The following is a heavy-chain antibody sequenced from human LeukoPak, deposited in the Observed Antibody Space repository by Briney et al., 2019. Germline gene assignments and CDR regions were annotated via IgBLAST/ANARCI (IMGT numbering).Heavy chain of an antibody. Sequence: GGSLRLSCAASGFTFSSYSMNWVRQAPGKGLEWVSYISSSSSTIYYADSVKGRFTISRDNAKNSLYLQMNSLRAEDTAVYYCARGRYYGSGSWDYWGQGTLVTVSS. J-gene: IGHJ4*02. V-gene: IGHV3-48*04. D-gene: IGHD3-10*01. CDR1: GFTFSSYS. CDR2: ISSSSSTI. CDR3: ARGRYYGSGSWDY.